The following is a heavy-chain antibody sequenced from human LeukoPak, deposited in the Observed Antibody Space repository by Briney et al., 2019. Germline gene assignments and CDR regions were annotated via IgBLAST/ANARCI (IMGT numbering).Heavy chain of an antibody. V-gene: IGHV3-53*01. CDR1: GFTVSSNY. CDR3: ARDVYSSGWYFDY. D-gene: IGHD6-19*01. CDR2: IYSGGST. J-gene: IGHJ4*02. Sequence: GGALRLSCAASGFTVSSNYMSGVRQAPGKGLEGVSVIYSGGSTYYADSVKGRFTISRDNSKHTLYLQMNSLRAEETAVYYCARDVYSSGWYFDYWGQGPLVPVSS.